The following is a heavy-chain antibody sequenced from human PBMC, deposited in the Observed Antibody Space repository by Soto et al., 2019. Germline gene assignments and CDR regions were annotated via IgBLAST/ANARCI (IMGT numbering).Heavy chain of an antibody. CDR2: ISYDGSNK. V-gene: IGHV3-30*18. CDR3: AKDTITGVTYYYYGMDV. Sequence: PGGSLRLSCAASGFTFSSYGMHWVRQSPGKGLEWVAVISYDGSNKYYADSVKGRFTISRDNSKNTLYLQMNSLRAEDTAVYYCAKDTITGVTYYYYGMDVWGQGTTVTVSS. CDR1: GFTFSSYG. D-gene: IGHD7-27*01. J-gene: IGHJ6*02.